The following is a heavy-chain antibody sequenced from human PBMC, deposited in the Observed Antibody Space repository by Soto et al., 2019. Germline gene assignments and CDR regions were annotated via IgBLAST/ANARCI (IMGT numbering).Heavy chain of an antibody. V-gene: IGHV3-30*18. D-gene: IGHD4-17*01. CDR3: AKDRADRYGEGGYYYYGMDV. J-gene: IGHJ6*02. CDR2: ISYDGSNK. Sequence: QVQPVESGGGVVQPGRSLRLSCAASGFTFSSYGMHWVRQAPGKGLEWVAVISYDGSNKYYADSVKGRFTISRDNSKNTLYLQMNSLRAEDTAVYYCAKDRADRYGEGGYYYYGMDVWGQGTTVTVSS. CDR1: GFTFSSYG.